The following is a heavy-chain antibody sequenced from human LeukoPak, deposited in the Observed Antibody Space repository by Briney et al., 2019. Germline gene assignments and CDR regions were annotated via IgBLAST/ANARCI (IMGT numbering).Heavy chain of an antibody. CDR3: ARPISQAFDV. CDR2: IYYNGNT. CDR1: GDSISNSYY. Sequence: PSETLSLTCTVSGDSISNSYYWGWIRQPPGKGLEWIASIYYNGNTYVNPSLKSRATISMDMSDNNFSLKLTSVTAADTAMYYCARPISQAFDVWGRETMVTVSS. D-gene: IGHD5-24*01. V-gene: IGHV4-39*02. J-gene: IGHJ3*01.